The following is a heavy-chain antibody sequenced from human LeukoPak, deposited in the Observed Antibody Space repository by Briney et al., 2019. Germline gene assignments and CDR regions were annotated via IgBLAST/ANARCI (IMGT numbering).Heavy chain of an antibody. J-gene: IGHJ6*03. CDR3: SRSNKAVTGSRNRGFFLDYYYMDV. V-gene: IGHV3-73*01. CDR2: IRNKANNYAT. Sequence: GGSLRLSCAASGFTFSVSDIHWVRQASGKGLEWVGRIRNKANNYATAYGASRKGRFTISRDDSKNTAYLQMNSLTTEDTAVYYCSRSNKAVTGSRNRGFFLDYYYMDVWGKGTTVIASS. D-gene: IGHD6-19*01. CDR1: GFTFSVSD.